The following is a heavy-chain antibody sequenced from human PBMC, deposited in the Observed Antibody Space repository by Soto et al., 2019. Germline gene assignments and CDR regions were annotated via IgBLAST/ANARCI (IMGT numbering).Heavy chain of an antibody. J-gene: IGHJ4*02. V-gene: IGHV4-39*01. D-gene: IGHD3-3*01. Sequence: QLQLQESGPGLVKPPESLSLTCTVSGGSISSRSHYWGWIRQSPGRHLEWIGSSYYRGSTHYNPSLKTRVTISVDTSKNQVYLKVYSVTAADTAVYYCAKADGFGVVTPFFEYWGQGMLVTVSS. CDR2: SYYRGST. CDR1: GGSISSRSHY. CDR3: AKADGFGVVTPFFEY.